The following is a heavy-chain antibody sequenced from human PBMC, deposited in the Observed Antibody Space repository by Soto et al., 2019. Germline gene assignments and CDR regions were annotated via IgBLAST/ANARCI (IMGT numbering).Heavy chain of an antibody. CDR2: ISSSSSTI. Sequence: GGSLRLSCAASGFTFSSYSMNWVRQAPGKGLEWVSYISSSSSTIYYADSVKGRFTISRDNAKNSLYLQMNSLRAEDTAVYYCARVLFYYDFWSGYYTPTDFDYWGQGTLVTVSS. D-gene: IGHD3-3*01. CDR3: ARVLFYYDFWSGYYTPTDFDY. CDR1: GFTFSSYS. V-gene: IGHV3-48*01. J-gene: IGHJ4*02.